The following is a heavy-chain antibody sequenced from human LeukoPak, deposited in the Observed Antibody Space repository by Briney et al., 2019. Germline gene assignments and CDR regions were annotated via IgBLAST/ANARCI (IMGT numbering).Heavy chain of an antibody. CDR1: GYTFTYYY. Sequence: EASVKVSCKTSGYTFTYYYMQWVRQAPGQGLEWMGWINPSDGDTKSARKFQGRVTMTRDTSISTAYLELSRLTSDDTAIYYCARDCSGADCYSGNAFDIWGQGTMVTVSS. V-gene: IGHV1-2*02. D-gene: IGHD2-15*01. CDR3: ARDCSGADCYSGNAFDI. CDR2: INPSDGDT. J-gene: IGHJ3*02.